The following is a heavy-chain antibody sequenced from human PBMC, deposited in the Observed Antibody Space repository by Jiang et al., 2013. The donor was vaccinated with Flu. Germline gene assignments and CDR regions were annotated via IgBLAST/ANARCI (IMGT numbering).Heavy chain of an antibody. CDR1: GDSVSSNSAA. D-gene: IGHD6-13*01. CDR3: ARAGGSSWYDDRGLNWFDP. V-gene: IGHV6-1*01. CDR2: TYYRSKWYN. Sequence: SQTLSLTCAISGDSVSSNSAAWNWIRQSPSRGLEWLGRTYYRSKWYNDYAVSVKSRITINPDTSKNQFSLQLNSVTPEDTAVYYCARAGGSSWYDDRGLNWFDPWGQGTLVTVSS. J-gene: IGHJ5*02.